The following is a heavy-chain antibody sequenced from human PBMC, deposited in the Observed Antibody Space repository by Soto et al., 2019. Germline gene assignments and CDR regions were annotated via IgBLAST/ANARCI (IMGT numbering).Heavy chain of an antibody. CDR2: IRSKAYGGTT. J-gene: IGHJ4*02. V-gene: IGHV3-49*03. CDR3: TRGSITIFGVGFDY. D-gene: IGHD3-3*01. CDR1: GFTFGDYA. Sequence: GVLSLSCPASGFTFGDYAMSWFRQAPGKGLEWVGFIRSKAYGGTTEYAASVKGRFTISRDDSKSIAYLQMNSLKTEDTAVYYCTRGSITIFGVGFDYWGQGTLVTSPQ.